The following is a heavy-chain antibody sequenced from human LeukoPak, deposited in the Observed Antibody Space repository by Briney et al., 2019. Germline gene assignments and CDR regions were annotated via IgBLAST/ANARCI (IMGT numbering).Heavy chain of an antibody. V-gene: IGHV3-74*01. J-gene: IGHJ4*02. CDR3: VKDLGPRGE. Sequence: GGSLRLSCAASGFTFSSYWMRWVRQPPGKGLGWVSRINSDGATTTYAESVKGGFTIFRENAKNTLYLQMNSLRVEETAVYYGVKDLGPRGEWGQGTLVTVSS. CDR2: INSDGATT. CDR1: GFTFSSYW. D-gene: IGHD2-21*01.